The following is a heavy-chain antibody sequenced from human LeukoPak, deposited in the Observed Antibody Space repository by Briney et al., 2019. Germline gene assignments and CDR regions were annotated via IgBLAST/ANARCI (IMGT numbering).Heavy chain of an antibody. CDR1: GGSISSSSYY. V-gene: IGHV4-39*07. D-gene: IGHD2-2*01. CDR3: ASFYCSSTSCYSFGSGSYFDY. J-gene: IGHJ4*02. Sequence: SETLSLTCTVSGGSISSSSYYWGWIRQPPGKGLEWIGSIYYSGSTYYNPSLKSRVTISVDLFKNQFSLKLSSVTAADTAVYYCASFYCSSTSCYSFGSGSYFDYWGQGALVTVSS. CDR2: IYYSGST.